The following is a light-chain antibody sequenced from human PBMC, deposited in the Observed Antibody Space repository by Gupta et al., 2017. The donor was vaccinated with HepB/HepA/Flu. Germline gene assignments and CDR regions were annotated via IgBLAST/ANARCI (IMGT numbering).Light chain of an antibody. Sequence: SYVLNQPPSVSVAPGKTARITCGGNNIGTKSVHWYQQKPGQAPVLVVYDDSDRPSGIPERFSGSNSGNTATLTISRVEAGDEADYYCQVWDSSSDHRVIFGGGTKLTVL. CDR1: NIGTKS. CDR2: DDS. CDR3: QVWDSSSDHRVI. V-gene: IGLV3-21*03. J-gene: IGLJ2*01.